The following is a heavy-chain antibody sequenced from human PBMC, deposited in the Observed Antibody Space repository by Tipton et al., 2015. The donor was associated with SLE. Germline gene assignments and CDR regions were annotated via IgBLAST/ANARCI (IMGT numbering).Heavy chain of an antibody. CDR1: GGSISSSRYY. Sequence: TLSLTCTVSGGSISSSRYYWGWLRQPPGTGLDWIWSMYYSASTYYNPSLKSRVTISGDTFKNQYSLNLSSVTAADTAVYYCATWRGAEVWTCYSPDFFYYCGQGTQVTDSS. J-gene: IGHJ4*02. V-gene: IGHV4-39*07. CDR2: MYYSAST. CDR3: ATWRGAEVWTCYSPDFFYY. D-gene: IGHD3/OR15-3a*01.